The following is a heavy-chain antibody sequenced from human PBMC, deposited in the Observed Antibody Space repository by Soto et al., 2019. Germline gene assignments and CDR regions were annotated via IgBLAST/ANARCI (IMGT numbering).Heavy chain of an antibody. D-gene: IGHD2-2*01. CDR2: INAGNGNI. CDR3: ARDSVDIVVVPAATLKSYYYYYMDV. CDR1: GYTFTSYA. V-gene: IGHV1-3*01. J-gene: IGHJ6*03. Sequence: ASVKVSCKASGYTFTSYAMHWVRQAPGQRLEWMGWINAGNGNIKYSQKFQGRVTITRDTSASTAYMELSSLRSEDTAVYYCARDSVDIVVVPAATLKSYYYYYMDVWGKGTTVTVS.